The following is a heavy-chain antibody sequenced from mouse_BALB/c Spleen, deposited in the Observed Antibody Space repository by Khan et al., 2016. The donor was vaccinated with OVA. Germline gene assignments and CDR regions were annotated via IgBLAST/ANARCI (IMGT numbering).Heavy chain of an antibody. Sequence: EVKLVESGGDLVKPGGSLKLSCAASGFTFSTYGMSWVRQTPDKRLEWVATVSTGGSYTYYPDSVKGRFTLSRDNDKNTLYLQMSSLKSEDTAMFYCARLAYYYDSEGFAYWGQGTLVTVSA. CDR2: VSTGGSYT. CDR3: ARLAYYYDSEGFAY. V-gene: IGHV5-6*02. CDR1: GFTFSTYG. J-gene: IGHJ3*01. D-gene: IGHD1-1*01.